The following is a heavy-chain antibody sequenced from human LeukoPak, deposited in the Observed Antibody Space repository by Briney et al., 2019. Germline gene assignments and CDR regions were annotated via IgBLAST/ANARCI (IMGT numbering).Heavy chain of an antibody. Sequence: ASVKVSCKASGYTFTGYYMHWVRQAPGQGLEWMGWINPNSGGTNYAQKFQGRVTMTRDTSISTAYMELRRLRSDDTAVYYCARVGGSYYYYGMDVWGQGTTVTVSS. D-gene: IGHD3-16*01. CDR2: INPNSGGT. CDR1: GYTFTGYY. CDR3: ARVGGSYYYYGMDV. J-gene: IGHJ6*02. V-gene: IGHV1-2*02.